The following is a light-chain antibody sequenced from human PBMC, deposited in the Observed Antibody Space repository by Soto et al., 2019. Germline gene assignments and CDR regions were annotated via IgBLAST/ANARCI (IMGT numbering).Light chain of an antibody. CDR1: QSVSSSY. Sequence: EIALTQSPGTLSLSPGERATLSCRASQSVSSSYLAWYQQKHGQAPRLLIYGASSRETGIPDRFSGSGSGTEFTLTISRLEPEDFAVYYCQQYGSSPRTFGQGTKVDI. J-gene: IGKJ1*01. V-gene: IGKV3-20*01. CDR3: QQYGSSPRT. CDR2: GAS.